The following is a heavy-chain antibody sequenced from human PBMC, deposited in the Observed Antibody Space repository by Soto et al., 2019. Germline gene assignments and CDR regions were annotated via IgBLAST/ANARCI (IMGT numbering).Heavy chain of an antibody. V-gene: IGHV3-23*01. CDR2: ISGSGGST. CDR1: GFTFSSYA. CDR3: AKDPDDYGDSAPVDY. Sequence: LRLSCAASGFTFSSYAMSWVRQAPGKGLEWVSAISGSGGSTYYADSVKGRFTISRDNSKNTLYLQMNSLRAEDTAVYYCAKDPDDYGDSAPVDYWGQGTLVTVSS. D-gene: IGHD4-17*01. J-gene: IGHJ4*02.